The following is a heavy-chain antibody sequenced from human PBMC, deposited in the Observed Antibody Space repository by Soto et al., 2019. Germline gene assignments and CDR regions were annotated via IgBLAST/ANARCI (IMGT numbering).Heavy chain of an antibody. CDR3: ARNSYGYIFYEY. CDR2: IYYSGST. V-gene: IGHV4-30-4*01. J-gene: IGHJ4*02. D-gene: IGHD5-18*01. Sequence: QVQLQESGPGLVKPSQTLSLTCTFSGGYISSGDYYWSWIRQPPGKGLEWIGYIYYSGSTYYNPFVQSRVILSVDTYKTQFPLKLSCVTAADSAVYYCARNSYGYIFYEYWGQGTLVTVSS. CDR1: GGYISSGDYY.